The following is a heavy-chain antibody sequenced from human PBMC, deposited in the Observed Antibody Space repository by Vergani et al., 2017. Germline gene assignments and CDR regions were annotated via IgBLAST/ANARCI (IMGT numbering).Heavy chain of an antibody. D-gene: IGHD5-24*01. CDR1: GYSISSGYY. Sequence: QVQLQESGPGLVKPSETLSLTCTVSGYSISSGYYWGWIRQPAGKGLEWIGRIYTSGSTNYNPSLKSRVTISVDPSKNPFSLKLSSVTAADAAVYYCARSFGGWLQSYWFDPWGQGTLVTVSS. CDR2: IYTSGST. CDR3: ARSFGGWLQSYWFDP. V-gene: IGHV4-61*02. J-gene: IGHJ5*02.